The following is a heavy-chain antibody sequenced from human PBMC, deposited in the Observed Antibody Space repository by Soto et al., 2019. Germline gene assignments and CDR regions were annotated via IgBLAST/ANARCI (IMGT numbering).Heavy chain of an antibody. J-gene: IGHJ6*02. D-gene: IGHD5-12*01. V-gene: IGHV3-30*18. CDR3: AKARGYYYYGMDV. Sequence: GGSLRLSCAASGFTFSSYGMHWVRQAPGKGLEWVAVISYDGSNKYYADSVKGRFTISRDNSKNTLYLQMNSLRAEDTAVYYCAKARGYYYYGMDVWGQGTRVTVSS. CDR2: ISYDGSNK. CDR1: GFTFSSYG.